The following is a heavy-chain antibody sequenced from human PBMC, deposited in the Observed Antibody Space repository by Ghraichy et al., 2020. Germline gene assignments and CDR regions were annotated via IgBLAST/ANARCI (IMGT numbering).Heavy chain of an antibody. J-gene: IGHJ4*02. CDR1: GGSFSGYY. D-gene: IGHD6-6*01. V-gene: IGHV4-34*01. Sequence: SETLSLTCAVYGGSFSGYYWSWIRQPPGKGLEWIGEINHSGSTNYNPSLKSRVTISVDTSKNQFSLKLSSVTAADTAVYYCARERKWQLVPDYWGQGTLVTVSS. CDR3: ARERKWQLVPDY. CDR2: INHSGST.